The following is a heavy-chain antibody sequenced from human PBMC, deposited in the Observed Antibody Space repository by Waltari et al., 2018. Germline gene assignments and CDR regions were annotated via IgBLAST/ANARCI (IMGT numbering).Heavy chain of an antibody. D-gene: IGHD3-16*02. J-gene: IGHJ3*02. V-gene: IGHV3-48*01. CDR1: GFPLSSYS. CDR2: IGSSSGSM. Sequence: EVQLVESGGGLVQPGGSLRLSCAAAGFPLSSYSMNWVRQAPGKGLEWLSYIGSSSGSMDYADSVKGRFTISRDNAKNSLFLEMNSLRAADTAVYYCVRDHRWAFDIWGQGTMVTVSS. CDR3: VRDHRWAFDI.